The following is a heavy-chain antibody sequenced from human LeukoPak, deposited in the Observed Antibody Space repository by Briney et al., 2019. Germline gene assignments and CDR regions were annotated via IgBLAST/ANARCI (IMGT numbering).Heavy chain of an antibody. J-gene: IGHJ3*02. D-gene: IGHD4-17*01. Sequence: PGGSLRLSCAASGFTFSSYGMHWVRQAPGKGLEWVAFIRYDGSNKYYADSVKGRFTISRDNSKNTLYLQMNSLRAEDTAVYYCAKASADYGDYVYAFDIWGQGTMVTVSS. CDR1: GFTFSSYG. V-gene: IGHV3-30*02. CDR3: AKASADYGDYVYAFDI. CDR2: IRYDGSNK.